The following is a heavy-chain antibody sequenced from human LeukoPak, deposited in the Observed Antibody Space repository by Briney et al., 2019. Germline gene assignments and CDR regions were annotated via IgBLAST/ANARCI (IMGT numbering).Heavy chain of an antibody. V-gene: IGHV3-74*01. J-gene: IGHJ3*02. CDR2: IRSDGST. D-gene: IGHD3-10*01. Sequence: PGGSLRLSRAASGFTFSSYWMHWVRQAPGKGLVWVSRIRSDGSTTYADSVKGRFTISRDNAKNTLYLQMNSLRAEDTAVYYCARAGDYGSGSCAFDMWGQGTMVTVSS. CDR1: GFTFSSYW. CDR3: ARAGDYGSGSCAFDM.